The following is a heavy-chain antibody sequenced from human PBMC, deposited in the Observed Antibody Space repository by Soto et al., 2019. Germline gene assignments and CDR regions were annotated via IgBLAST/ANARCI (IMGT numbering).Heavy chain of an antibody. CDR3: AKDGNIYTSGWYAPSLDY. Sequence: QVQLVESGGGVAQPGRSLRLSCAASGFTFSNYGMHWVRQAPGKGLEWVGVISYDGSNQYYADSVEGRITISRDNSKKTLYLQVNSLRVEDTAVYYCAKDGNIYTSGWYAPSLDYWGQGTLVTVSS. J-gene: IGHJ4*02. CDR2: ISYDGSNQ. CDR1: GFTFSNYG. D-gene: IGHD6-19*01. V-gene: IGHV3-30*18.